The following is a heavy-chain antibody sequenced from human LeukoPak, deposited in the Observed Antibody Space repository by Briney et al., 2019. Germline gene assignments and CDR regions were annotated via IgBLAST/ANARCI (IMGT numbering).Heavy chain of an antibody. V-gene: IGHV3-7*03. D-gene: IGHD1/OR15-1a*01. CDR2: IKQDGSER. CDR1: GFTFSSYW. J-gene: IGHJ6*02. Sequence: GGSLRLSCAASGFTFSSYWMSWVRQAPGKGLEWVANIKQDGSERYYVDSVKGRFTISRDNAKNSLFLQMNSLRTEDTAVYYCGRIAINANNGMDVWGQGTTVTVSS. CDR3: GRIAINANNGMDV.